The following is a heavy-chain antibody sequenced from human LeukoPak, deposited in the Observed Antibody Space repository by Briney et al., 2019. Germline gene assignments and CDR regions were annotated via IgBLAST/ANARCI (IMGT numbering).Heavy chain of an antibody. Sequence: GGSLGLSCVASGFTFSDYTMHWVRQAPRKGLEYVSAISSYGDNTYYANSVKGRFTISRDNSKNTLYLQMGSLRADDMAVYYCARATNSYGGNSDFWGQGTLVTVSS. CDR3: ARATNSYGGNSDF. J-gene: IGHJ4*02. CDR2: ISSYGDNT. D-gene: IGHD4-23*01. CDR1: GFTFSDYT. V-gene: IGHV3-64*01.